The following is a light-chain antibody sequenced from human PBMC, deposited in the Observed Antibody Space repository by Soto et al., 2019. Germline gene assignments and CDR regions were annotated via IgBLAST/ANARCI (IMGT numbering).Light chain of an antibody. CDR2: DVS. Sequence: QSVLTQPASVSGSPGQSVTISCTGTSSDVGTYDFVSWYQQHPGKAPRLMIFDVSERPSGVPDRFSGSKSGNTASLTISGLQAEDEADYYCCLYAVTFYVFGTGTKVTV. V-gene: IGLV2-11*01. CDR3: CLYAVTFYV. CDR1: SSDVGTYDF. J-gene: IGLJ1*01.